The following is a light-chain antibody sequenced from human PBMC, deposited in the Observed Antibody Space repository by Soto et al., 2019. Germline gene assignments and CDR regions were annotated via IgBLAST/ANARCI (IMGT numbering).Light chain of an antibody. CDR3: QQRSDWFT. CDR1: QSVSNF. J-gene: IGKJ5*01. V-gene: IGKV3-11*01. Sequence: EIVLTQSPSTRSLSPGQRATLSFKASQSVSNFLAWYQQKPGQAPRLLIYDASNRATGIPVRFSGSGSGTDFTLTISSLEPEDFGLYYCQQRSDWFTVGQGTRLEIK. CDR2: DAS.